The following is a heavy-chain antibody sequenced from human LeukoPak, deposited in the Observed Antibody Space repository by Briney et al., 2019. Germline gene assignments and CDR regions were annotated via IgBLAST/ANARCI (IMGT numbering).Heavy chain of an antibody. D-gene: IGHD3-10*01. J-gene: IGHJ4*02. V-gene: IGHV4-59*01. CDR2: IYYSGST. CDR1: GGSTSSYY. Sequence: SETLSLTCTVSGGSTSSYYWSWIRQPPGKGLEWIGYIYYSGSTNYNPSLKSRVTISVDTSKNQFSLKLSSVTAADTAVYYCARDKGTYWGQGTLVTVSS. CDR3: ARDKGTY.